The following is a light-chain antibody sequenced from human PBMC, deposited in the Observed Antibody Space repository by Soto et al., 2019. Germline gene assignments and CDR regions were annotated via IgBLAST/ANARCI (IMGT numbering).Light chain of an antibody. J-gene: IGLJ1*01. Sequence: QCVLNQPPSASGSAGQSVTISCTGTSSDVGGYTYVSWYQQHPGKAPKLMIYEVSKRPSGVPDRFSGSKSGNTASLTVSGLQAEDEADYFCSSYAGSNIYVFGTGTKVTVL. CDR1: SSDVGGYTY. CDR3: SSYAGSNIYV. CDR2: EVS. V-gene: IGLV2-8*01.